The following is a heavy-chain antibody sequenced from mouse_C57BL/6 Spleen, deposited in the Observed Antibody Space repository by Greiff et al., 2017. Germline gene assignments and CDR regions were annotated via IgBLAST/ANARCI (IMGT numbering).Heavy chain of an antibody. CDR2: IDPETGGT. CDR1: GYTFTDYA. J-gene: IGHJ3*01. V-gene: IGHV1-15*01. CDR3: KRWRGGGAY. Sequence: QVQLKESGAELVRPGASVTLSCKASGYTFTDYAMHWVQQTPVHGLEWIGAIDPETGGTSYNQNFQGKAILTADNSSSTAYLDLRSLTSEDSAVYYGKRWRGGGAYWGQGTMVTVAA.